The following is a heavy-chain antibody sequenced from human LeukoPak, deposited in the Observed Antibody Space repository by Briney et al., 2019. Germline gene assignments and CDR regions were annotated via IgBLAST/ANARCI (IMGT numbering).Heavy chain of an antibody. V-gene: IGHV4-31*03. CDR1: GGSISSGGYC. CDR3: ARVRYYDSSGQTLYYFDY. D-gene: IGHD3-22*01. CDR2: ISYSGST. Sequence: PSQTLSLTCTVSGGSISSGGYCWSWIRQHPGKGLEWIGYISYSGSTHYNPSLKSRVTISVDTSKNQFSLKLSSVTAADTAVYYCARVRYYDSSGQTLYYFDYWGQGTLVTVSS. J-gene: IGHJ4*02.